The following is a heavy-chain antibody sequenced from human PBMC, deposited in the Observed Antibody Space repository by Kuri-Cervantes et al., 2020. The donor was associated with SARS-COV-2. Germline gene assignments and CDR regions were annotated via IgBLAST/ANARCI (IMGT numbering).Heavy chain of an antibody. CDR3: ARERGSDVVVPAAIRGYFDY. CDR1: GGTFSSYA. V-gene: IGHV1-69*13. CDR2: MNPNSGNT. D-gene: IGHD2-2*01. J-gene: IGHJ4*02. Sequence: SVKVSCKASGGTFSSYAISWVRQAPGQGLEWMGWMNPNSGNTGYAQKFQGRVTITADESTSTAYMELSSLRSEDTAVYYCARERGSDVVVPAAIRGYFDYWGQGTLVTVSS.